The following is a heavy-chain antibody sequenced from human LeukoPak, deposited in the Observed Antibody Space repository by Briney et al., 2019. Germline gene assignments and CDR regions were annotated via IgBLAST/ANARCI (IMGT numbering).Heavy chain of an antibody. CDR3: VKGSGRDGYTTET. Sequence: PSETLSLTCTVSGGSISNYYWSWIRQPPGKGLEWIGYIYYTGDINSNPSLKSRGTISLDTSKNQFSLRLNSVTAADTAVYYCVKGSGRDGYTTETRGQGTLVTVSS. CDR2: IYYTGDI. V-gene: IGHV4-59*08. J-gene: IGHJ4*02. CDR1: GGSISNYY. D-gene: IGHD5-24*01.